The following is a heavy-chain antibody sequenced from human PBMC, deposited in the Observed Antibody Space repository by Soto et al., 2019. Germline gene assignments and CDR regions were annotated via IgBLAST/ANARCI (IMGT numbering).Heavy chain of an antibody. CDR2: MNPNSGNT. V-gene: IGHV1-8*01. J-gene: IGHJ5*02. CDR1: GYTFTSYD. Sequence: GASVKVSCKASGYTFTSYDINWVRQATGQGLEWMGWMNPNSGNTGYAQKFQGRVTMTRNTSISTAYMELSSLRSEDTAVYYCARKGGSRRANWFDPRGQGTLVTVSS. D-gene: IGHD6-13*01. CDR3: ARKGGSRRANWFDP.